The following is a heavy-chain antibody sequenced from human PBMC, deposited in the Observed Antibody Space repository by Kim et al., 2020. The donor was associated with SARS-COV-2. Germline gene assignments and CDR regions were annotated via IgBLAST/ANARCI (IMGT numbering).Heavy chain of an antibody. CDR1: GFTFSSYW. Sequence: GGSLRLSCAASGFTFSSYWMSWVRQAPGKGLEWVANIKQDGSEKYYVDSVKGRFTISRDNAKNSLYLQMNSLRAEDTAVYYCARDLGSSWYYYYYGMDVWGQGTTVTVSS. J-gene: IGHJ6*02. CDR2: IKQDGSEK. D-gene: IGHD6-13*01. V-gene: IGHV3-7*01. CDR3: ARDLGSSWYYYYYGMDV.